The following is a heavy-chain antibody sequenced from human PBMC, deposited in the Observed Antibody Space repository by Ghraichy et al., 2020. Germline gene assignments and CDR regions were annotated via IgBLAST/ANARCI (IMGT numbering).Heavy chain of an antibody. CDR3: ARRAYSSSHYWYFDL. J-gene: IGHJ2*01. CDR1: GYTFTSYA. CDR2: INTNTGNP. Sequence: ASVKVSCKASGYTFTSYAVNWVRQAPGQGLGWMGWINTNTGNPTYAQGFTGRFVFSLDTSVSTAYLQISSLKAEDTAVYYCARRAYSSSHYWYFDLWGRGTLVTVSS. D-gene: IGHD6-13*01. V-gene: IGHV7-4-1*02.